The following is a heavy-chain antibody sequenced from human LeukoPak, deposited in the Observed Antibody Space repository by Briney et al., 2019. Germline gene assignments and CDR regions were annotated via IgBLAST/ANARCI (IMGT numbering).Heavy chain of an antibody. CDR3: ARSTRWDPPDY. CDR1: GGSFSGYY. Sequence: SETLSLTCAVYGGSFSGYYWSWIRQPPGKGLEWIGEINHSGSTNYNPSLKSRVTISVDTSKNQIPLKLRSVTAADTAVYYCARSTRWDPPDYWGQGTLVTVSS. J-gene: IGHJ4*02. CDR2: INHSGST. V-gene: IGHV4-34*01. D-gene: IGHD2-2*01.